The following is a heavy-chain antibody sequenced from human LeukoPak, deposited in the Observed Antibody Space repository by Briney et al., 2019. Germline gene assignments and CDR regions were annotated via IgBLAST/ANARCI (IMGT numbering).Heavy chain of an antibody. CDR1: GFTFSSYG. Sequence: GGSLRLSCAASGFTFSSYGMHWVRQAPGKGLEWVAVISYDGSNKYYADSVKGRFTISRDNSKNTLYLQMNSLRAEDTAVYYCAKGLPPSRRYYYYYGMDVWGQGTTVTVSS. V-gene: IGHV3-30*18. CDR2: ISYDGSNK. J-gene: IGHJ6*02. D-gene: IGHD2-2*01. CDR3: AKGLPPSRRYYYYYGMDV.